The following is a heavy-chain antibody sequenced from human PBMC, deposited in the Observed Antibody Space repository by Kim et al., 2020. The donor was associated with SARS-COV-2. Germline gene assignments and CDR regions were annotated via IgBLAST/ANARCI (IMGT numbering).Heavy chain of an antibody. CDR3: SRQVAGTGRRFDY. CDR2: SHASGST. CDR1: GGSFSSYR. Sequence: SETLSLICTVSGGSFSSYRWSWIRQSAGKGLEWIGRSHASGSTNYNPSLKSRLTMSVDASQHQMSLKLSSVTAAATAMYYCSRQVAGTGRRFDYWGQG. V-gene: IGHV4-4*07. J-gene: IGHJ4*02. D-gene: IGHD6-19*01.